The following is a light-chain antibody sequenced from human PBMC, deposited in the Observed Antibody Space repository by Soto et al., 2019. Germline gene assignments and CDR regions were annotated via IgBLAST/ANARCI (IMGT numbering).Light chain of an antibody. V-gene: IGLV2-23*02. CDR1: SGDVGRYNL. CDR3: CSYAGTTTFYV. CDR2: DVT. Sequence: QSALTQPASVSGSPGQSITISCTGTSGDVGRYNLVSWYQHHPGKAPKLIIYDVTQWPSGASNRFSGSKSGNTASLTIFGLQADDEADYYCCSYAGTTTFYVFGTGTKLTVL. J-gene: IGLJ1*01.